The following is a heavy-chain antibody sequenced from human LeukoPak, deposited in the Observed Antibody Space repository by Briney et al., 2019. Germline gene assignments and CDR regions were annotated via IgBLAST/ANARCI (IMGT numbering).Heavy chain of an antibody. V-gene: IGHV1-18*01. J-gene: IGHJ4*02. CDR1: GYTFTTYG. CDR3: ARRGSVDTPMSSWGWWY. Sequence: ASVKVSCKASGYTFTTYGISWLRQAPGQGLEWMGWISTYNGDTNYAQKLQGRVTLTTDTSTSTVYMELRSLRSDDTAVYYCARRGSVDTPMSSWGWWYWGQGTLVTVSS. D-gene: IGHD5-18*01. CDR2: ISTYNGDT.